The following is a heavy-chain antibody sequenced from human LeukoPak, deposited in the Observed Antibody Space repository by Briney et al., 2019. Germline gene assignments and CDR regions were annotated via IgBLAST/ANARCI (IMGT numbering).Heavy chain of an antibody. V-gene: IGHV1-18*01. CDR2: ISTYNGNT. J-gene: IGHJ5*02. Sequence: VASVKVSCKASGYTFTIYGISWVRQAPGQGLEWMGWISTYNGNTNYAQNLPGRVTMTTDTSTSTVYMELRSLRSDDTAVYYCARVVSTSGTYYENWFDPWGQGTLVTVSS. CDR1: GYTFTIYG. D-gene: IGHD3-10*01. CDR3: ARVVSTSGTYYENWFDP.